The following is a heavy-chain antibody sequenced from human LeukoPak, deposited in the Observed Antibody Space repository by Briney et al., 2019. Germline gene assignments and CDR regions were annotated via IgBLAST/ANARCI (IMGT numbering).Heavy chain of an antibody. V-gene: IGHV4-39*07. CDR2: IYYSGST. Sequence: PSETLSLTCTVSGGSISSSSYYWGWIRQPPGKGLEWIGSIYYSGSTYYNPSLKSRVTISVDTSKNQFSLKLSSVTAADTAVYYCVRVTGYMIEDYFDSWGQGTLVTVSS. CDR3: VRVTGYMIEDYFDS. J-gene: IGHJ4*02. CDR1: GGSISSSSYY. D-gene: IGHD3-22*01.